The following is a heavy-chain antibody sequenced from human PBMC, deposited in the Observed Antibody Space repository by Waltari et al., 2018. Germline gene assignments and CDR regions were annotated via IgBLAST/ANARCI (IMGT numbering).Heavy chain of an antibody. D-gene: IGHD3-22*01. J-gene: IGHJ4*02. V-gene: IGHV3-23*01. CDR1: GFTFSSYA. CDR2: MSGSVGST. CDR3: AKYSITMIVVVITLDY. Sequence: EVQLLESGGGLVQPGGSLRLSCAASGFTFSSYALSWVRQAPGKGLEWVSAMSGSVGSTYYADSVKGRFTISRDNSKNTLYLQMNSLRAEDTAVYYCAKYSITMIVVVITLDYWGQGTLVTVSS.